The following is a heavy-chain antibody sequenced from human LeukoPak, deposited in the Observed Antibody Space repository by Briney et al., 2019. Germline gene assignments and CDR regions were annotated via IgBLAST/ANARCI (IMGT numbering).Heavy chain of an antibody. CDR1: GYTFTSYG. CDR3: VRDPSNTSGWKTWFDP. Sequence: ASVKVSCKASGYTFTSYGISWVRQAPGQGLEWMGWVSAYNGDTKYAQNLQGRVTLTTYTLTTTAYLELRSLTSDDTAVYYCVRDPSNTSGWKTWFDPWGQGTLVTVSS. CDR2: VSAYNGDT. V-gene: IGHV1-18*01. J-gene: IGHJ5*02. D-gene: IGHD6-19*01.